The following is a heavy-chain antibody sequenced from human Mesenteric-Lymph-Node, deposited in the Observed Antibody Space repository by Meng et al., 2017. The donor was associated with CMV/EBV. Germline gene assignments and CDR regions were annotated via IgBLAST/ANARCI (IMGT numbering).Heavy chain of an antibody. V-gene: IGHV1-69*02. J-gene: IGHJ4*02. Sequence: SGGSFDTYTLNWVRQAPGQGLEWMGGLIPLLGMANSAQHFQGRVTITADTSTSTAYMELSNLKSDDTAVYYRARLAECNGGNCYFDAWGQGTLVTVSS. CDR1: GGSFDTYT. D-gene: IGHD2-15*01. CDR3: ARLAECNGGNCYFDA. CDR2: LIPLLGMA.